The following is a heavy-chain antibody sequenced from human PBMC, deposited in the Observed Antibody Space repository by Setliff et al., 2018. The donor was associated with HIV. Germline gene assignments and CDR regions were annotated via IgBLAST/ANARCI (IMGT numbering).Heavy chain of an antibody. V-gene: IGHV4-31*03. CDR2: IYYIGNT. J-gene: IGHJ4*03. Sequence: SETLSLTCTVSGGSISSGGYYWSWIRQHPGKGLDWIGNIYYIGNTDYNPSLKSRVTISVDTSKNQFSLMLKSVTAADTAVYFCARDLSGYTFDYWGHGTLVTVSS. D-gene: IGHD3-22*01. CDR3: ARDLSGYTFDY. CDR1: GGSISSGGYY.